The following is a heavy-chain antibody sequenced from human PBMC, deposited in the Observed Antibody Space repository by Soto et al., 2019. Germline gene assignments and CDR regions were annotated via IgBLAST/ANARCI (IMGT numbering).Heavy chain of an antibody. V-gene: IGHV3-30*18. CDR3: AKDHLETTVTTPSY. D-gene: IGHD4-17*01. CDR2: ISYDGNNK. J-gene: IGHJ4*02. Sequence: XGSLRLSCAASGFTFSSYGMHWVRQAPGKGLDWVAVISYDGNNKYYADSVKGRFTISRDNFKNTLYLQMDSLRAEDTAMYYCAKDHLETTVTTPSYWGQGTLVTVSS. CDR1: GFTFSSYG.